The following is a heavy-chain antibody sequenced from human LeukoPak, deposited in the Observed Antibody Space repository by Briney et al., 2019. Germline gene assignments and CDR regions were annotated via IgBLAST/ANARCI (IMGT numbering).Heavy chain of an antibody. J-gene: IGHJ4*02. V-gene: IGHV1-18*01. CDR1: GYTFTIYG. D-gene: IGHD6-13*01. CDR3: ARAVSVAAGTSELDY. CDR2: ISVYKGNT. Sequence: GASVNVSYKASGYTFTIYGISWVRQAPGQGREGMGWISVYKGNTNYTQKLQRGVTMTTDTSTSTAYMELRSLRSDDTAVYYCARAVSVAAGTSELDYWGQGTLVTVSS.